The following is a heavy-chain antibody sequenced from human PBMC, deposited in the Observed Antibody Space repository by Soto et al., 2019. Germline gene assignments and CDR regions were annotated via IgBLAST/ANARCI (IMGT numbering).Heavy chain of an antibody. V-gene: IGHV4-34*01. J-gene: IGHJ4*02. Sequence: SETLSLTCAVYGGSFSGYYWSWIRQPPGKGLEWIGEINHSGSTNYNPSLKSRVTISVDTSKNQFSLKLSSVTAADTAVYYCATGPYGSGTPVYWGQGTLVTVFS. D-gene: IGHD3-10*01. CDR3: ATGPYGSGTPVY. CDR1: GGSFSGYY. CDR2: INHSGST.